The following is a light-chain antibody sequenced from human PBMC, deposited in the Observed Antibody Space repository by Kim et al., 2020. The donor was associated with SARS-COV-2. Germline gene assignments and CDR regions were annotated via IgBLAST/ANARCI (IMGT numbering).Light chain of an antibody. V-gene: IGKV3-15*01. J-gene: IGKJ4*01. CDR1: QSVSSN. CDR2: GAS. CDR3: QQYNNWPPLT. Sequence: LSVSPGERATLSCRASQSVSSNLAWYQQKPGQAPRLLIYGASTRATGIPARFSGSGSGTDFTLTINSLQSEDFAVYYCQQYNNWPPLTFGGGTKVDIK.